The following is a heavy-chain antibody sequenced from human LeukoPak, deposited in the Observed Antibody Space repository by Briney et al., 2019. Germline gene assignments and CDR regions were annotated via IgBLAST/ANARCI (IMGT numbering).Heavy chain of an antibody. Sequence: GGSLRLSCAASGFTFDDYAMHWVRQAPGKGLEWVSGISWNSGSIGYADSVKGRFTISGDNAKNSLYLQMNSLRAEDTALYYCARGRRNYYDSSGYPPYFDYWGQGTLVTVSS. CDR1: GFTFDDYA. V-gene: IGHV3-9*01. CDR3: ARGRRNYYDSSGYPPYFDY. CDR2: ISWNSGSI. D-gene: IGHD3-22*01. J-gene: IGHJ4*02.